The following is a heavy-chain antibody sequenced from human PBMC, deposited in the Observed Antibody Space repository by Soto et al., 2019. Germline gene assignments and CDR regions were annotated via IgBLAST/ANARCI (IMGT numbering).Heavy chain of an antibody. CDR1: GGSISSGGYY. V-gene: IGHV4-61*08. J-gene: IGHJ5*02. CDR3: ARGPYSSSSGTFDP. Sequence: PSETLSLTCTVSGGSISSGGYYWSWIRQHPGKGLEWIGYIYYSGSTNYNPSLKSRVTISVDTSKNQFSLKLSSVTAADTAVYYCARGPYSSSSGTFDPWGQGTLVTVSS. CDR2: IYYSGST. D-gene: IGHD6-6*01.